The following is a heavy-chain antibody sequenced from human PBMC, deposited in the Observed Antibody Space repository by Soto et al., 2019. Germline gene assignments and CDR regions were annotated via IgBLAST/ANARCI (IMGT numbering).Heavy chain of an antibody. Sequence: GGSLRLSCAASGFTFSSYAMSWVRQAPGKGLEWVSAISGSGGSTYYADSVKGRFTISRDNSKNTLYLQMNSLRAEDTAVYYCAKDLYYYDSSGYRASYYFDYWGQGTLVTVSS. CDR2: ISGSGGST. CDR3: AKDLYYYDSSGYRASYYFDY. CDR1: GFTFSSYA. V-gene: IGHV3-23*01. D-gene: IGHD3-22*01. J-gene: IGHJ4*02.